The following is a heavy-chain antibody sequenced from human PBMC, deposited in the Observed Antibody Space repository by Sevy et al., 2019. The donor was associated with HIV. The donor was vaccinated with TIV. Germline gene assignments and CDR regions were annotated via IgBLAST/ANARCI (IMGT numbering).Heavy chain of an antibody. J-gene: IGHJ6*02. Sequence: ASVKVSCKASXXTXTSYGXSXVRQAPGQGLEWMGWISAYNGNTNYAQKLQGRVTMTTDTSTSTAYMELRSLRSDDTAVYYCARMSXXGMXVWGQGTTVTVSS. D-gene: IGHD3-10*01. CDR2: ISAYNGNT. CDR1: XXTXTSYG. CDR3: ARMSXXGMXV. V-gene: IGHV1-18*01.